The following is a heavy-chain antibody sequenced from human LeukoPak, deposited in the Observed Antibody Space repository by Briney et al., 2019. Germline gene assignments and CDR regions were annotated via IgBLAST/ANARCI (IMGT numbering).Heavy chain of an antibody. V-gene: IGHV3-15*01. CDR1: GFTFSNAW. CDR2: IKSKTDGGTT. Sequence: AGGSLRLSCAASGFTFSNAWMSWVRQAPGKGLEWVGRIKSKTDGGTTDYAAPVKGRFTISRDDSKNTLYLQMNSLKTEDTAVYYCTTGSPYGDYDLDYWGQGTLVTVSS. D-gene: IGHD4-17*01. J-gene: IGHJ4*02. CDR3: TTGSPYGDYDLDY.